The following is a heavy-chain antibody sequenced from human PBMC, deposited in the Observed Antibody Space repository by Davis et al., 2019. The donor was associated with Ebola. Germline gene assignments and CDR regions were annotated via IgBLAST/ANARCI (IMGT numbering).Heavy chain of an antibody. V-gene: IGHV4-59*12. CDR1: GGSISSYY. CDR2: IYYSGST. CDR3: ATYDFTSMDV. J-gene: IGHJ6*02. D-gene: IGHD3-3*01. Sequence: SETLSLTCTVSGGSISSYYWSWIRQPPGKGLEWIGYIYYSGSTNYNPSLKSRVTISVDTSKNQFSLKLSSVTAADTAVYYCATYDFTSMDVWGQGTTVTVSS.